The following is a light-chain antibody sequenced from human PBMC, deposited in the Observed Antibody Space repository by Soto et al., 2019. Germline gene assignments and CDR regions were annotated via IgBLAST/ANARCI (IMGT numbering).Light chain of an antibody. CDR1: RSDVGAYNY. V-gene: IGLV2-14*01. CDR3: SSFTSRFTFV. Sequence: QSVLTXPASVSGSPGQSIAISCTGTRSDVGAYNYVSWYQQHPGKAPKLMISEVTNRPSGVSGRFSGSKSGNTASLTISGLQAEDEADYYCSSFTSRFTFVFGTGTKV. CDR2: EVT. J-gene: IGLJ1*01.